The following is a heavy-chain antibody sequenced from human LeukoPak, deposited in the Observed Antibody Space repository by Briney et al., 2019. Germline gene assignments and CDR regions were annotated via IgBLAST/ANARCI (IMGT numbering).Heavy chain of an antibody. Sequence: PGGSLRLSCAASGFTFSSYSMNWVRQAPGKGLEWVSYISSSSSTIYYADSVKGRFTISRDNAENSLHLQMNSLRVEDTAVYYCARDPGSSAFDYWGQGTLVTVSS. V-gene: IGHV3-48*04. CDR1: GFTFSSYS. J-gene: IGHJ4*02. CDR2: ISSSSSTI. CDR3: ARDPGSSAFDY. D-gene: IGHD5/OR15-5a*01.